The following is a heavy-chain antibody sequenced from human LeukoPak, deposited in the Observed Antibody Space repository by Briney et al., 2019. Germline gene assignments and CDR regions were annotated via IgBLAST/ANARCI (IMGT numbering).Heavy chain of an antibody. D-gene: IGHD1-26*01. CDR2: ITPNSGGT. Sequence: GASVKVSCKASGYTFTGYYMHWVRQAPGQGLEWMGWITPNSGGTNYAQKFQGRVTMTRDTSISTAYMELSRLRSDDTAVYYCAREGSSRWELLFRYSFDYWGQGTLITVSS. CDR1: GYTFTGYY. J-gene: IGHJ4*02. V-gene: IGHV1-2*02. CDR3: AREGSSRWELLFRYSFDY.